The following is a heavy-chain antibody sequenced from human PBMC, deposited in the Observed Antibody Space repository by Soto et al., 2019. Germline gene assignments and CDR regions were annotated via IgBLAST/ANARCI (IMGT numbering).Heavy chain of an antibody. CDR1: GGTFSSYA. V-gene: IGHV1-69*06. J-gene: IGHJ5*02. CDR2: IIPIFGTA. D-gene: IGHD5-12*01. Sequence: SVKVSCKASGGTFSSYAISWVRQAPGQGLEWMGGIIPIFGTANYAQKFQGRVTITADKSTSTAYMELSSLRSEDTAVYYCARHVDIVATLRNNWFDPWGQGTLVTVSS. CDR3: ARHVDIVATLRNNWFDP.